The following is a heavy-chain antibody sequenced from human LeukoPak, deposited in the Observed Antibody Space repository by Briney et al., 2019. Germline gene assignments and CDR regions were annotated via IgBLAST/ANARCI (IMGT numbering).Heavy chain of an antibody. CDR1: GYSFTNYW. Sequence: GESLKISCKGSGYSFTNYWIGWVRQMPGKGLEWMGIIYPGDSDTRYSPSFQGQVTISADKSISTAYLRWSSLKASDTAMYYCARHRDPYSSRDWNLDYWGQGTLVTVSS. V-gene: IGHV5-51*01. J-gene: IGHJ4*02. CDR3: ARHRDPYSSRDWNLDY. D-gene: IGHD6-19*01. CDR2: IYPGDSDT.